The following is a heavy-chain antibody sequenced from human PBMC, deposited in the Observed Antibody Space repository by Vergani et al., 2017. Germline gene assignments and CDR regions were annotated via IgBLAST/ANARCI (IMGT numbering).Heavy chain of an antibody. V-gene: IGHV5-10-1*03. CDR2: IDPSDSYT. J-gene: IGHJ6*03. CDR3: ARQGITICGVVTGSYYYYYTDV. D-gene: IGHD3-3*01. Sequence: EVQLVQSGAEVKKPGESLRISCKGSGYSFTSYWISWVRQMPGKGLEWMGRIDPSDSYTNYSPSFQGHVTISADKSISTAYLQWSSLKASDTAMYYCARQGITICGVVTGSYYYYYTDVWGKGTTVTVSS. CDR1: GYSFTSYW.